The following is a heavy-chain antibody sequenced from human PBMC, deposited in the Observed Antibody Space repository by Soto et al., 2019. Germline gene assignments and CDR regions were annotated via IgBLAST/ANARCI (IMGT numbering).Heavy chain of an antibody. CDR1: GFTFSNYA. D-gene: IGHD3-22*01. CDR3: AKARYYDSTGYLYYFDY. Sequence: GGPLRLSCAASGFTFSNYAMSWVRQAPGNGLEWVSSITGSGDYTYYADSVKGRFTISRDNSKNTLYLQMNSLRAEDTAVYYCAKARYYDSTGYLYYFDYWGQGTLVTVSS. CDR2: ITGSGDYT. V-gene: IGHV3-23*01. J-gene: IGHJ4*02.